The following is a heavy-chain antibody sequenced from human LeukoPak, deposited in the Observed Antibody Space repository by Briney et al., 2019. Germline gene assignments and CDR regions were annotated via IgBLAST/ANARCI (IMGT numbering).Heavy chain of an antibody. J-gene: IGHJ4*02. D-gene: IGHD3-16*01. CDR2: INNSGST. Sequence: SETLSLTCAVYGASFSDSYWSWIRQSPEKGLEWIGEINNSGSTSYNPSLNSRVIMSVDWSKNQFSLRLTSVTAADTAVYYCARGRYGPRLGNWGQGTLVTVSS. V-gene: IGHV4-34*01. CDR3: ARGRYGPRLGN. CDR1: GASFSDSY.